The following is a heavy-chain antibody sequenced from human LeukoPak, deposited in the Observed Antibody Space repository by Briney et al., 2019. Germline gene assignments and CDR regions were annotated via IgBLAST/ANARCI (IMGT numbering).Heavy chain of an antibody. CDR3: ARWLRARGYSYGYYFDY. Sequence: GRSLRLSCAASGFTLSSYGMHWVRQAPGKGLEWVAVIWYDGSNKYYADSVKGRFTISRDNSKNTLYLQMNCLRAEDTAVYYCARWLRARGYSYGYYFDYWGQGTLVTVSS. CDR2: IWYDGSNK. D-gene: IGHD5-18*01. V-gene: IGHV3-33*01. J-gene: IGHJ4*02. CDR1: GFTLSSYG.